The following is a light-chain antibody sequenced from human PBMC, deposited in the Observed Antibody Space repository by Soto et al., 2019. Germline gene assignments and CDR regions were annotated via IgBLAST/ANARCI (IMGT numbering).Light chain of an antibody. CDR3: QQSYTSQQT. CDR2: AAS. CDR1: QSIRKY. J-gene: IGKJ2*01. Sequence: DIQMTQSPSSLSASVGDRVIITCRASQSIRKYLNWYQHKPGKVPTLLIYAASSLQSGVPSRFSASASGTDFTLTIINVQPEDCGTYYCQQSYTSQQTFGQGTKVDIK. V-gene: IGKV1-39*01.